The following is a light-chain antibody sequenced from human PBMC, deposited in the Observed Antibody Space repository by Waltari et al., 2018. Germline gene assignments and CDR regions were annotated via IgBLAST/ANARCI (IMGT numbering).Light chain of an antibody. CDR1: SSDVGGYNY. V-gene: IGLV2-14*01. J-gene: IGLJ3*02. CDR3: CSFTSRSTWV. Sequence: QSALTQPASVSGSPGQSITISGTGTSSDVGGYNYVSWYQQHPGKVPKLLIFDVSNRPSGVSNRFSGSKSGNTASLTISGLQAEDESDYYCCSFTSRSTWVFGGGTKLTVL. CDR2: DVS.